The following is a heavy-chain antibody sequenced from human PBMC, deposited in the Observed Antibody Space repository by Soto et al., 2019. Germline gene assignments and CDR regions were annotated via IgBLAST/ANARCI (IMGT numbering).Heavy chain of an antibody. J-gene: IGHJ4*02. CDR3: ASLAIGTIIRGAPDF. D-gene: IGHD3-10*01. CDR2: ISSGGSSI. Sequence: VGSLRLSCAASGFTFSDYYMTWIRQAPGKGLEWVSYISSGGSSIYYADSVKGRFTISRDNAKNSLYLQTNSLRAEDTAMYYCASLAIGTIIRGAPDFWGQGTLLTVSS. V-gene: IGHV3-11*01. CDR1: GFTFSDYY.